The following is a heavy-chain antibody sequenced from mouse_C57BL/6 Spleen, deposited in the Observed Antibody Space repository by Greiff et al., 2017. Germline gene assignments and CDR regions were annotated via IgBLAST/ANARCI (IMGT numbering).Heavy chain of an antibody. J-gene: IGHJ4*01. V-gene: IGHV5-9-1*02. CDR2: LSSGGDYI. CDR1: GFTFSSYA. CDR3: TSVDPYYAMDY. Sequence: EVQLVESGEGLVKPGGSLKLSCAASGFTFSSYAMSWVRQTPEKRLEWVAYLSSGGDYIYYADTVKGRFTISRDNARNTLYLQMSSLKSEDTAMYYCTSVDPYYAMDYWVQGTSVTVSS.